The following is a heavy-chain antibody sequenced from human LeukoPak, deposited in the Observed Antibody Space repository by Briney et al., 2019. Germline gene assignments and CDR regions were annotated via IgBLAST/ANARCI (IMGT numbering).Heavy chain of an antibody. CDR1: GYSISSNYH. J-gene: IGHJ5*02. CDR3: ARQKLSLLWFGELSVSNWFDP. V-gene: IGHV4-38-2*02. CDR2: IYHSGST. Sequence: PSETLSLTCTVSGYSISSNYHWGWIRQPPGKGLEWIATIYHSGSTYYNPSLKSRVTISVDTSKNQFSLKLSSVTAADTAVYYCARQKLSLLWFGELSVSNWFDPWGQGTLVTVSS. D-gene: IGHD3-10*01.